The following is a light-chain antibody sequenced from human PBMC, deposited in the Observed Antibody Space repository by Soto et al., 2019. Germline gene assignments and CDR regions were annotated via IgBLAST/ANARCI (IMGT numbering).Light chain of an antibody. V-gene: IGKV3-15*01. CDR3: QQYNNWRT. J-gene: IGKJ1*01. CDR2: GAS. CDR1: QSVSSN. Sequence: ERVMTQSQATLSVSPGERATLSCRASQSVSSNLAWYQQKPGQAPRLLIYGASTRATGIPARFSGSGSGTEFTLTISSLQSEDFAVYYCQQYNNWRTFGQGAKVDIK.